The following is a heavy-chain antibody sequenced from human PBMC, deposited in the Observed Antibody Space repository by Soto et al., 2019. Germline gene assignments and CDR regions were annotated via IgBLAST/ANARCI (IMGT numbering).Heavy chain of an antibody. CDR1: GFAISRGYY. D-gene: IGHD1-1*01. J-gene: IGHJ4*02. V-gene: IGHV4-38-2*02. CDR3: AREKVGTTFFHN. CDR2: IYPSVSS. Sequence: SETLSLTCNVSGFAISRGYYWSWVRQSPGKGLEWIGSIYPSVSSYHNPSLETRLTLSIDTSKNQFPLKLASVTAADTALYYCAREKVGTTFFHNWGEGIKVTVYS.